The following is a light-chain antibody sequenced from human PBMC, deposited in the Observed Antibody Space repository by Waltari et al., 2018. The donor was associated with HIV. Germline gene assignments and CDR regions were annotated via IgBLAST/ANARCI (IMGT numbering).Light chain of an antibody. CDR1: QSICSY. Sequence: DIQMTQSPSSLSASVGDRVTITCRASQSICSYLNWYQQKPGKAPKLLIYAASSLQSGGPSRFSVSGSGTDFTLTISSLQPEDFATYYCQQSYSTPLAFGPGTKVDIK. CDR3: QQSYSTPLA. J-gene: IGKJ3*01. V-gene: IGKV1-39*01. CDR2: AAS.